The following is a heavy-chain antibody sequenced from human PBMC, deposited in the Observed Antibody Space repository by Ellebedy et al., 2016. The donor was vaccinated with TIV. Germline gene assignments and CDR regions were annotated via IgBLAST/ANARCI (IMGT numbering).Heavy chain of an antibody. V-gene: IGHV3-23*01. CDR2: IGGSGGGA. D-gene: IGHD1-7*01. Sequence: GESLKISXAASGFTFSSYAMNWVRQTPGKGLEWVSLIGGSGGGAYYADSVKGRFTISRDNSKNTLYLQMNSLRAEDTAVYYCAKGSSENYGYFDYWGQGTLVTVSS. CDR1: GFTFSSYA. CDR3: AKGSSENYGYFDY. J-gene: IGHJ4*02.